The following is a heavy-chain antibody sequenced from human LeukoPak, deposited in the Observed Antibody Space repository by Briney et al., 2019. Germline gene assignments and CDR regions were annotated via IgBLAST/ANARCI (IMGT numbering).Heavy chain of an antibody. D-gene: IGHD3-16*02. CDR2: INPNSGGT. CDR3: ARSGGRLGELSYY. CDR1: GYTFTGYY. Sequence: RASVKVSCKASGYTFTGYYMHWVRQAPGQGLEWMGWINPNSGGTNYEQKFQGRVTMTRDTSISTAYMELSRLRSDDTAVYYCARSGGRLGELSYYWGQGTLVTVSS. V-gene: IGHV1-2*02. J-gene: IGHJ4*02.